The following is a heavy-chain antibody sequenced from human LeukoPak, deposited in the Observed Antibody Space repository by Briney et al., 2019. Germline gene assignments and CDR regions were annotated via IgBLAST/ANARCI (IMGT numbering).Heavy chain of an antibody. CDR1: GGSISSYY. Sequence: SETLSLTCTVSGGSISSYYWSWIRQPPGKGLEWIGYIYYSGSTNYNPSLKSRVTISVDTSKNQFSLKLSSVTAADTAVYYCARDGYSYGPYYYYYMDVWGKGTTVTVSS. D-gene: IGHD5-18*01. CDR3: ARDGYSYGPYYYYYMDV. J-gene: IGHJ6*03. V-gene: IGHV4-59*01. CDR2: IYYSGST.